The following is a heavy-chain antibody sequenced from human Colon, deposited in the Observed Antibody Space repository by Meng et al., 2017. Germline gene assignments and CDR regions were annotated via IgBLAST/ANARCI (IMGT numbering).Heavy chain of an antibody. CDR1: DGSFSGYY. D-gene: IGHD3-10*01. V-gene: IGHV4-34*01. CDR3: ARGLRGLDV. J-gene: IGHJ6*02. Sequence: ESLKISCAVSDGSFSGYYCCWIRQPQEKRLEWIGEINHSGSTNYNPSLKSRVTISVDTSKNQFSLQLSSLTGADTAVYYCARGLRGLDVWGQGTTVTVSS. CDR2: INHSGST.